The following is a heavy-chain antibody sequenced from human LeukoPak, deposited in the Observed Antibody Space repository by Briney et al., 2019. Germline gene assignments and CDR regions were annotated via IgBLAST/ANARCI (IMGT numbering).Heavy chain of an antibody. Sequence: GGSLRLSCTTSGFTFGDYAMSWVRQAPGKGPEWVAFIRNKAGGGTTECAASVKGRFSISRDDSKSVAYLQMNSLKAEDTAMYYCSRNTHSSGWNAYWGQGTLVTVSS. V-gene: IGHV3-49*04. D-gene: IGHD6-19*01. J-gene: IGHJ4*02. CDR2: IRNKAGGGTT. CDR3: SRNTHSSGWNAY. CDR1: GFTFGDYA.